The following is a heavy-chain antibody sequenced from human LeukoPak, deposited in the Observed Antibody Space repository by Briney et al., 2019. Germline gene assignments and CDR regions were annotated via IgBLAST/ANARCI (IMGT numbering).Heavy chain of an antibody. J-gene: IGHJ4*02. V-gene: IGHV3-66*01. CDR2: IYSGGST. CDR3: ARDRRYFDTGGLGGPDY. D-gene: IGHD2-8*02. CDR1: GFSFSSYA. Sequence: AESLRLSCAASGFSFSSYAMSWVRQPPGKGLEWVGVIYSGGSTYYTDSVKGRFTISGDKSKNPLYLQMNSLRAEDTAVYYCARDRRYFDTGGLGGPDYWGQGPLVTVSS.